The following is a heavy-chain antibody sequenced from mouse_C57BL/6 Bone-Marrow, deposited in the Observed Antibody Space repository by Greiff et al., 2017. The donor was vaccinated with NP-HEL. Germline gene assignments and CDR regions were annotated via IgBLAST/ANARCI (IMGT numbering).Heavy chain of an antibody. Sequence: VHLVESGPGLVAPSQSLSITCTVSGFSLTSYGVHWVRQPPGKGLAWLVVIWSDGSTTYNSDLKSRLSISKDNSKSQVFLQMNRLQTDDTAIYCCARTYSNYGMDYWGQGTAVTVSA. CDR2: IWSDGST. CDR1: GFSLTSYG. CDR3: ARTYSNYGMDY. D-gene: IGHD2-5*01. J-gene: IGHJ4*01. V-gene: IGHV2-6*03.